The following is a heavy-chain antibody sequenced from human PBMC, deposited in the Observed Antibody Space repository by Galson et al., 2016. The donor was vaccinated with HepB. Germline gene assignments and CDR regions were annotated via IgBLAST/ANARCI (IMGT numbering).Heavy chain of an antibody. CDR1: GVTLSKAW. J-gene: IGHJ4*02. V-gene: IGHV3-15*05. CDR2: ISSNTDGGTT. Sequence: SLRLSCAASGVTLSKAWMSWVRRAPGKGLEWVGRISSNTDGGTTYYAAPVKGRFTISRDESKNTLYLQMNSLKSEDTAVYYCTTVGIAVAATDFWGQGTLVTVSS. CDR3: TTVGIAVAATDF. D-gene: IGHD6-19*01.